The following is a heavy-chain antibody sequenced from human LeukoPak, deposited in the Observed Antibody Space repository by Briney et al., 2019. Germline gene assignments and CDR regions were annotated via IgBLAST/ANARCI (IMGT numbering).Heavy chain of an antibody. CDR1: GGSISSYY. D-gene: IGHD3-22*01. V-gene: IGHV4-4*07. Sequence: PSETLSLTCTVSGGSISSYYWSWIRQPAGKGLECIVRIYTSGSTNYNPSLKSRVTMSVDTSKNQFSLKLSSVTAADTAVYYCARDLTYYYDSDNAFDIWGQGTMVTVSS. CDR3: ARDLTYYYDSDNAFDI. J-gene: IGHJ3*02. CDR2: IYTSGST.